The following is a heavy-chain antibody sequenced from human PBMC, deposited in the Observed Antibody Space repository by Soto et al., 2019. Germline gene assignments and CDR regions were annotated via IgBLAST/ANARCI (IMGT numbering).Heavy chain of an antibody. V-gene: IGHV1-24*01. Sequence: ASVNVSCKFSGYTLTELSIHWVRQAPGKGLGCMGGFDPEDGETIYAQKFQGRVTMTEDTSTDTAYMELSSLRSEDTAVYYCAKGTYYYDSSGYFIFDYWGQGTLVTVSS. D-gene: IGHD3-22*01. J-gene: IGHJ4*02. CDR3: AKGTYYYDSSGYFIFDY. CDR2: FDPEDGET. CDR1: GYTLTELS.